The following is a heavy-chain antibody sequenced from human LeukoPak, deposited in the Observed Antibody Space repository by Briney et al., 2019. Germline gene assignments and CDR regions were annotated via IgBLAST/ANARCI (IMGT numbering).Heavy chain of an antibody. J-gene: IGHJ4*02. CDR2: IRYDGSNK. D-gene: IGHD2-15*01. Sequence: GGSLRLSCAASGFTFSSYGMHWVRQAPGKGLEWVAFIRYDGSNKYYADSVKGRFTISRDNSKNTLYLQMNSLRAEDTAVYYCQGYCSGGSCYSQDYWGQGTLVTVSS. CDR3: QGYCSGGSCYSQDY. V-gene: IGHV3-30*02. CDR1: GFTFSSYG.